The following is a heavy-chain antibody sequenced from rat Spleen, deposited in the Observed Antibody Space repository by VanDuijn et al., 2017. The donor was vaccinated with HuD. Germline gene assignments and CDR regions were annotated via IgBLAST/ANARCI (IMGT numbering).Heavy chain of an antibody. J-gene: IGHJ2*01. CDR2: IWGNGSP. CDR3: ASSYMPFDY. CDR1: GFSLISYS. Sequence: QVQLKESGPGLVQPSQTLSLTCTVSGFSLISYSVSWVRQPPGKGLEWMGVIWGNGSPNYNSALKSRLSISKDTSKSQVFLKMNSLQTEDTATYYCASSYMPFDYWGQGVMVTVSS. V-gene: IGHV2-13*01. D-gene: IGHD1-2*01.